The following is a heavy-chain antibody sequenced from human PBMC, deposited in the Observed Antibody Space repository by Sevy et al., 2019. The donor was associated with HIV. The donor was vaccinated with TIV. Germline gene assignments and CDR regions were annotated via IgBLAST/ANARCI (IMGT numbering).Heavy chain of an antibody. D-gene: IGHD4-17*01. CDR1: GFTFSSYS. J-gene: IGHJ4*02. Sequence: GGSLRLSCAASGFTFSSYSINWVRQAPGKGLEWVSSISSSGSYIYYADSVKGRFTISRDNAKNSLYLQMNSLRAEDMAVYCCARDYSDSWFDYWGQGTLVTVSS. V-gene: IGHV3-21*01. CDR2: ISSSGSYI. CDR3: ARDYSDSWFDY.